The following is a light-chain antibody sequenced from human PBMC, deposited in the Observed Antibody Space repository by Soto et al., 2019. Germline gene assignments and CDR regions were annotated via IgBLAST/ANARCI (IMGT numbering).Light chain of an antibody. J-gene: IGKJ1*01. V-gene: IGKV1-5*03. CDR3: LHYTSYSA. Sequence: DIQITQSPSTMSASVGDRVTITYRASQSISSWLAWYQQKPGKAPKLLIYKASSLQSGVPFRFSGSVSGTELNLSISSLQGYDFATCYCLHYTSYSAFGQGTKVEIK. CDR1: QSISSW. CDR2: KAS.